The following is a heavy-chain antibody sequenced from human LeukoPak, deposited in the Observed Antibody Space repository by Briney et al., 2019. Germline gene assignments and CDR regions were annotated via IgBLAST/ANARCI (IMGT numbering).Heavy chain of an antibody. V-gene: IGHV4-34*01. D-gene: IGHD2-15*01. CDR1: GGSFSGYY. CDR3: ARPETRGGPSHFDY. J-gene: IGHJ4*02. CDR2: INHSGST. Sequence: SETLSLTCAVYGGSFSGYYWSWIRQPPGKGLEWIGEINHSGSTNYNPSLKSRVTISVDTSKNQFSLKLSSVTAADTAVYYCARPETRGGPSHFDYWGQGTLVTVSS.